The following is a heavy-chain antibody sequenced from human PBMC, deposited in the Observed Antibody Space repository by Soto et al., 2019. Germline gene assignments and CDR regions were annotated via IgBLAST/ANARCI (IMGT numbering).Heavy chain of an antibody. D-gene: IGHD3-3*01. CDR2: IIPIFGTA. V-gene: IGHV1-69*12. J-gene: IGHJ6*02. CDR3: ARANYDFWSASTYYYYGMDV. CDR1: GGTFSSYA. Sequence: QVQLVQSGAEVKKPGSSVKVSCKASGGTFSSYAISWVRQAPGQGLEWMGGIIPIFGTANYAQKFQGRVKITADESRRTAYMELSSLRSEDTDVYYCARANYDFWSASTYYYYGMDVWGQGTTVTVSS.